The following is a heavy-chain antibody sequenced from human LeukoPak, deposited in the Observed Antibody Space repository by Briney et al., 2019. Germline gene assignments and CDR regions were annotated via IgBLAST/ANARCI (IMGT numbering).Heavy chain of an antibody. V-gene: IGHV3-23*01. D-gene: IGHD3-10*01. J-gene: IGHJ4*02. Sequence: GGSLRLTCAASGFIFSGYAMSWVRQPPGKGLEWVSGISGGSDNTDYADSVKGRFTISRDISKSTLFLQMNSLRAEDTAVYYCASSLLPRLWGQGTLVTVSS. CDR1: GFIFSGYA. CDR3: ASSLLPRL. CDR2: ISGGSDNT.